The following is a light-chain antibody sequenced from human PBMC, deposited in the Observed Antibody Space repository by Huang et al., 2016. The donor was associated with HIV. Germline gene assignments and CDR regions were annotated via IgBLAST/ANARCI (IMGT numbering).Light chain of an antibody. CDR3: QQYDDWPPWS. V-gene: IGKV3-15*01. Sequence: EIVMTQSPPTLSASPGERATLSCRASQSVKRLAWYQQRPGQAPKLLVYDVSSRATSTTARFSGRVSGTDYTLTINTQQCEDVALYYCQQYDDWPPWSFGRGTRVDIK. J-gene: IGKJ1*01. CDR1: QSVKR. CDR2: DVS.